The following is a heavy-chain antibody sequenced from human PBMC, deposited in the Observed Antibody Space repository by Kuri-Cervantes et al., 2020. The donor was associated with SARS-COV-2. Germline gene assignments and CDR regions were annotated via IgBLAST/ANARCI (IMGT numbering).Heavy chain of an antibody. CDR2: ISGSGGST. CDR1: GFTFSSYA. V-gene: IGHV3-23*01. D-gene: IGHD6-6*01. Sequence: ETLSLTCAASGFTFSSYAMSWVRQAPGKGLEWVSAISGSGGSTYYADSVKGRFTISRDNSKNTLYLQMNSLRAEDTAVYYCARGPSSSSFAGAKSRNDYWGQGTLVTVSS. J-gene: IGHJ4*02. CDR3: ARGPSSSSFAGAKSRNDY.